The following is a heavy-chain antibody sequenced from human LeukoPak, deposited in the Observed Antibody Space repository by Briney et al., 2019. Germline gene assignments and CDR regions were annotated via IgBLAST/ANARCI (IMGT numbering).Heavy chain of an antibody. CDR3: ARAPPPSDSSGYYLGYYSDY. V-gene: IGHV3-30-3*01. CDR2: ISYDGSNK. Sequence: GGSLRLSCAASGFTFSSYPTHWVRQAPGKGLEWVAVISYDGSNKYYADSVKGRFTISRDNSKNTLYLQMNSLRAEDTAVFYCARAPPPSDSSGYYLGYYSDYWGQGTLVTVSS. CDR1: GFTFSSYP. J-gene: IGHJ4*02. D-gene: IGHD3-22*01.